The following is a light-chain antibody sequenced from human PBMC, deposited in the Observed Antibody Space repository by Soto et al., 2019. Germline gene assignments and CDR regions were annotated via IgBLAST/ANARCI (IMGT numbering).Light chain of an antibody. CDR1: QSVSRI. J-gene: IGKJ1*01. V-gene: IGKV3-15*01. CDR2: GAA. CDR3: QQYNNWPRT. Sequence: EVVLTQSPATLSVSPGDRATLSCRASQSVSRILAWYQQKPGQAPSLLISGAATWATGIPARFSGRGSGTEFTPTVSRLPSEDVAFYYCQQYNNWPRTFGQGTKVEIK.